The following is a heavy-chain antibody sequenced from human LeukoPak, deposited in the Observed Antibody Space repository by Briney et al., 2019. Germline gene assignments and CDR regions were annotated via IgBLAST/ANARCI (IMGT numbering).Heavy chain of an antibody. CDR3: AAQGGLTGAYDP. D-gene: IGHD1-20*01. V-gene: IGHV3-64*01. Sequence: PGGSLRLSCAASGFTFSSYVMLWVRQAPGMGLKYVSSIDPDGETSYYANSVKGRFTISRDNSNNMLYLHMGSLTSEDMAVYYCAAQGGLTGAYDPWGQGTLVTVSS. CDR1: GFTFSSYV. CDR2: IDPDGETS. J-gene: IGHJ5*02.